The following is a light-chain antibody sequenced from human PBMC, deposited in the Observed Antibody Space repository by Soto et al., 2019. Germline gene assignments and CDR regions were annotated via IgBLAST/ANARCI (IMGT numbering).Light chain of an antibody. CDR2: GVT. J-gene: IGLJ1*01. V-gene: IGLV2-14*01. Sequence: QSVLTQPASVSGSPGQSITISCTGFNSDIGAYNYVSWYQQHPGKAPKLIIHGVTNRPSGVSHRFSGSKSDYTASLTISGLQAEDEGDYYCSSYTTAYFYVFGTGTKLTVL. CDR3: SSYTTAYFYV. CDR1: NSDIGAYNY.